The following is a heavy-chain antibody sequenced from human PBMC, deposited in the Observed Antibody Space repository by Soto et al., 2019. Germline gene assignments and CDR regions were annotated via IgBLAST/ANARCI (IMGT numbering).Heavy chain of an antibody. CDR1: GASISSYY. CDR2: IYNGAIT. CDR3: ARDDSERPATY. J-gene: IGHJ4*02. Sequence: XXTLSLACFVSGASISSYYWTWTRQPPGKGLEWIGCIYNGAITNYNPSLKSRVTISVDTSKNQFSLKLTSVTAADTAVYYCARDDSERPATYWGQGTLVTVSS. D-gene: IGHD3-10*01. V-gene: IGHV4-59*01.